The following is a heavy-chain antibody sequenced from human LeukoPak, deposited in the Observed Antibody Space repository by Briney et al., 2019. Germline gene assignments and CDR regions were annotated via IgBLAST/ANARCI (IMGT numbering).Heavy chain of an antibody. V-gene: IGHV4-59*11. CDR2: VSDSETT. Sequence: PSETLSLTCSVSGASMHNHYWSWIRQPPGKALEWIGYVSDSETTNYDPPLKSRVSMSVDTSKNEFSLRLSSVTAADTALYYCATRPAETTWFGVFDYWSRGTLVTVSS. D-gene: IGHD3-10*01. J-gene: IGHJ4*02. CDR3: ATRPAETTWFGVFDY. CDR1: GASMHNHY.